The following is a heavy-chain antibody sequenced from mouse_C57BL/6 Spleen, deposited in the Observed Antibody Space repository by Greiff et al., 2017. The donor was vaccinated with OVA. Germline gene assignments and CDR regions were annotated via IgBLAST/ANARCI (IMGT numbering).Heavy chain of an antibody. CDR2: IWSGGST. J-gene: IGHJ1*03. CDR3: ASYYGSSHWYFDV. D-gene: IGHD1-1*01. Sequence: QVQLQQSGPGLVQPSQSLSITCTVSGFSLTSYGVHWVRQSPGKGLEWLGVIWSGGSTAYNAAFISRLSISKDNSKSQVFFKMNSLQADDTAIYYCASYYGSSHWYFDVWGTGTTVTVSS. V-gene: IGHV2-2*01. CDR1: GFSLTSYG.